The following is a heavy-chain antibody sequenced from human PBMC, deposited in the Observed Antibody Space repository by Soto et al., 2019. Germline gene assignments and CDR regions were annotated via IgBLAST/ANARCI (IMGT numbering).Heavy chain of an antibody. V-gene: IGHV4-31*03. Sequence: PSETLSLTCNVSDGSIRSGGFYWSWIRHRPGKALEWIGHIYYSGTTSYSPSLKSRVSMSVDTSKNQFSLTLSSVTVADTPVYYCARSPEYYYPSSIWFDPWGQGTLVTVSS. D-gene: IGHD3-10*01. CDR1: DGSIRSGGFY. CDR2: IYYSGTT. CDR3: ARSPEYYYPSSIWFDP. J-gene: IGHJ5*02.